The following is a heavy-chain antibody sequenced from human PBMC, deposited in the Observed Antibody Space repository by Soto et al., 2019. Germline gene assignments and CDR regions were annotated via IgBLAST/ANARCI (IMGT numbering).Heavy chain of an antibody. Sequence: SETLSLTCTVSGYSISSGSYWGWIRQPPGKGPEWIASIYHGGTTFYNPSLKSRVTISVDTSKNQFSLKLSSVTAADTAVYYCARVRQRWLDFDYWGQGTLVTVSS. CDR2: IYHGGTT. V-gene: IGHV4-38-2*02. J-gene: IGHJ4*02. CDR3: ARVRQRWLDFDY. D-gene: IGHD3-22*01. CDR1: GYSISSGSY.